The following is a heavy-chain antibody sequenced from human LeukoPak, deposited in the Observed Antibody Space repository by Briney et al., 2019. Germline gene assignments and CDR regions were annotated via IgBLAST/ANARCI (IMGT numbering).Heavy chain of an antibody. CDR2: INHNGNVN. CDR1: GFKLNDYW. J-gene: IGHJ6*02. CDR3: ARGGGLDV. V-gene: IGHV3-7*03. D-gene: IGHD3-16*01. Sequence: PGGSLRLSCAASGFKLNDYWMNWARQAPGKGLEWVASINHNGNVNYYVDSVKGRFTISRDNAKNSLYLQMSNLRAEDTAVYFCARGGGLDVWGQGATVTVSS.